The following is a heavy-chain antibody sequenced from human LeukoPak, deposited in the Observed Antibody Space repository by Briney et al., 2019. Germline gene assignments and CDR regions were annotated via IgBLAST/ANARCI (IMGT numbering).Heavy chain of an antibody. CDR3: ARGHYGMDV. V-gene: IGHV3-11*06. Sequence: GGSLRLSCAASGFTFSDYYMSWIRQAPGKGLEWVSYISTGSSHTNYADSVKGRFTISRDNAKKSLYLQMNSLRAEDTAVYYCARGHYGMDVWGQGATVTVSS. CDR2: ISTGSSHT. CDR1: GFTFSDYY. J-gene: IGHJ6*02.